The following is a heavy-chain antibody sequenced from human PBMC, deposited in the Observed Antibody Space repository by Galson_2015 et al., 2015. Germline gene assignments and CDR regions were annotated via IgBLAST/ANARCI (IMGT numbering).Heavy chain of an antibody. Sequence: SLRLSCAASGFTFGDYYMSWIRQAPGKGLEWVSYISSSSSYTNYADSVKGRFTISRDNAKNSLYLQMNSLRAEDTAVYYCAREGIVVVPAAQYNWFDPWGQGTLVTVSS. CDR1: GFTFGDYY. CDR2: ISSSSSYT. CDR3: AREGIVVVPAAQYNWFDP. D-gene: IGHD2-2*01. J-gene: IGHJ5*02. V-gene: IGHV3-11*05.